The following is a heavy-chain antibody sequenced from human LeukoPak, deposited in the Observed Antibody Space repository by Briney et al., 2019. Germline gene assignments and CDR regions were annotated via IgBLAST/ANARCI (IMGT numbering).Heavy chain of an antibody. CDR2: IYYSGST. CDR3: ARNPLTMARMGAFDI. V-gene: IGHV4-39*07. J-gene: IGHJ3*02. Sequence: SIYYSGSTYYNPSLKSRVTISVDTSKNQFSLKLSSVTAADTAVYYCARNPLTMARMGAFDIWGQGTMVTVSS. D-gene: IGHD4/OR15-4a*01.